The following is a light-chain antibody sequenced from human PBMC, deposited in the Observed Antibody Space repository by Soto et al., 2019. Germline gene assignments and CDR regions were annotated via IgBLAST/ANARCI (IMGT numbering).Light chain of an antibody. CDR3: SSFTSAYTVV. CDR1: SSDVGGYNY. Sequence: QSVLTQPASVSGSAGQSIAISCTGTSSDVGGYNYVSWYQQHPGKAPKLLLSEVSKRPSGVSDRFSGSKSGNTASLTISGLQTQDEADYYCSSFTSAYTVVFGTGTKGTVL. V-gene: IGLV2-14*01. CDR2: EVS. J-gene: IGLJ1*01.